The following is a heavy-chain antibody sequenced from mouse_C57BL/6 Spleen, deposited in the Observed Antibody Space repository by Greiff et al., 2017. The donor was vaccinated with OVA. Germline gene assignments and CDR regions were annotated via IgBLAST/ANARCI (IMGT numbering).Heavy chain of an antibody. V-gene: IGHV7-3*01. D-gene: IGHD4-1*01. Sequence: EVKLQESGGGLVQPGGSLSLSCAASGFTFTDYYMSWVRQPPGKALEWLGFIRNKANGYTTEYSASVKGRFTISRDNSQSILYLQMNALRAEDSATYYCARYIWDPYYAMDYWGQGTSVTVSS. CDR1: GFTFTDYY. CDR2: IRNKANGYTT. J-gene: IGHJ4*01. CDR3: ARYIWDPYYAMDY.